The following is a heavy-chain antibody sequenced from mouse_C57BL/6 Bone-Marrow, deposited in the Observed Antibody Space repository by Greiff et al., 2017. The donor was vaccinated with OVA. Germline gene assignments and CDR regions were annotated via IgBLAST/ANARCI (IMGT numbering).Heavy chain of an antibody. CDR3: TLITTVVATKGY. J-gene: IGHJ2*01. CDR2: IDPEDGDT. Sequence: EVQLQQSGAELVRPGASVKLSCTASGFNIKDYYMHWVKQRPEPGLEWIGRIDPEDGDTEYAPKFQGKATMTAETSSNTAYLQLSILTSEDTAVYYCTLITTVVATKGYWGQGTTLTVSS. V-gene: IGHV14-1*01. CDR1: GFNIKDYY. D-gene: IGHD1-1*01.